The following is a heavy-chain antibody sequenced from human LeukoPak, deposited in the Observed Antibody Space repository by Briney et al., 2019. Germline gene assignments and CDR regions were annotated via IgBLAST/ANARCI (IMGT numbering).Heavy chain of an antibody. CDR2: INHSGST. J-gene: IGHJ6*02. CDR1: GGSFSGYY. CDR3: ARGRKTRYGSGSSWAYGMDV. V-gene: IGHV4-34*01. D-gene: IGHD3-10*01. Sequence: SETLPLTCAVYGGSFSGYYWSWVRQPPGKGLEWIGEINHSGSTNYNPSLTSRVTISVDTSKNQFSLKLSSVTGAGTAVYYCARGRKTRYGSGSSWAYGMDVWGQGSTVTV.